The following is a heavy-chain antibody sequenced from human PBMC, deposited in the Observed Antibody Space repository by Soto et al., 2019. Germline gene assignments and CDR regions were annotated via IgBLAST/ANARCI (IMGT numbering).Heavy chain of an antibody. CDR3: ATAQIVGATSHYYYGMDV. Sequence: PSETLSLTCTVSGGSISSYYWSWIRQPAGKGLEWIGRIYTSGSTNYNPSLKSRVTMSVDTSKNQFSLKLSSVTAADTAGYYCATAQIVGATSHYYYGMDVWGQGTTVTVSS. CDR1: GGSISSYY. V-gene: IGHV4-4*07. CDR2: IYTSGST. J-gene: IGHJ6*02. D-gene: IGHD1-26*01.